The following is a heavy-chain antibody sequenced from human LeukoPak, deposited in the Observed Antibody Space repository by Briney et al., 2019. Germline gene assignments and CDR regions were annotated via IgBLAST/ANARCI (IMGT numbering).Heavy chain of an antibody. V-gene: IGHV1-69*13. J-gene: IGHJ6*02. CDR2: IIPIFGTA. CDR3: ARGSDDFWSGYSMDV. CDR1: GGTFSSYA. D-gene: IGHD3-3*01. Sequence: GASVKVSCKASGGTFSSYAISWVRQAPGQGLEWMGGIIPIFGTANYAQKFQGRVTITADESTSTAYMELSSLRSADTAVYYCARGSDDFWSGYSMDVWGQGTTVTVSS.